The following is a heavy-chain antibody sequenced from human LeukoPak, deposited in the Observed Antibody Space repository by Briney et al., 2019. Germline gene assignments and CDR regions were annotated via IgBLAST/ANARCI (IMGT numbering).Heavy chain of an antibody. CDR2: IYTSGST. V-gene: IGHV4-4*07. CDR1: GTSISSYF. D-gene: IGHD3-10*01. CDR3: ARTRYYYNSRSYGAPYYFDY. Sequence: SETLSLTCNVFGTSISSYFWTWIRQPAGKGLEWIGRIYTSGSTNYNPSLKSRVTMSVDTSKNQFSLKLSPVTAADTAVYYCARTRYYYNSRSYGAPYYFDYWGQGTLVTVSS. J-gene: IGHJ4*02.